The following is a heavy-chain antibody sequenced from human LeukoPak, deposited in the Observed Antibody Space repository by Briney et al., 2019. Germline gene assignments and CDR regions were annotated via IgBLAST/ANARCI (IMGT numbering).Heavy chain of an antibody. CDR2: ISSSSSYI. D-gene: IGHD3-22*01. Sequence: GGSLRLSCAASGFTFSSYAMSWVRQAPGKGLEWVSSISSSSSYIYYADSVKGRFTISRDNAKNSLYLQMNSLRAEDTAVYYCARISSGHDAFDIWGQGTMVTVSS. V-gene: IGHV3-21*01. CDR3: ARISSGHDAFDI. CDR1: GFTFSSYA. J-gene: IGHJ3*02.